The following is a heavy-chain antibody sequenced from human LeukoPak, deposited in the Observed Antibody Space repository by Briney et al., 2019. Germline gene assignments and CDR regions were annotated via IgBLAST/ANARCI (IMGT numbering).Heavy chain of an antibody. Sequence: PSETLSLTCTVSGGSISSSSYHWGWIRQPPGKGLEWIGSIYYSGSTYYNPSLKSRVTISVDTSKNQFSLKLSSVTAADTAVYYCARTPTYYDFWSGPYYFDYWGQGTLVTVSS. V-gene: IGHV4-39*01. CDR2: IYYSGST. D-gene: IGHD3-3*01. CDR3: ARTPTYYDFWSGPYYFDY. J-gene: IGHJ4*02. CDR1: GGSISSSSYH.